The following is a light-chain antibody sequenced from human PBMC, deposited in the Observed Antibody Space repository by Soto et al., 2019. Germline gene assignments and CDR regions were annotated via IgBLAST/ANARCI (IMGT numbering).Light chain of an antibody. CDR2: GAS. CDR3: QQYGSSPLT. V-gene: IGKV3-20*01. CDR1: QSVSSSY. J-gene: IGKJ4*01. Sequence: EIVLTQSPGTLSLSPGERATLSCRASQSVSSSYLAWYQQKPGQAPRLLIYGASSRATGIPDRFSGSGSGTHFTLTISRLEPEDFALYSCQQYGSSPLTFGGGTKVEIK.